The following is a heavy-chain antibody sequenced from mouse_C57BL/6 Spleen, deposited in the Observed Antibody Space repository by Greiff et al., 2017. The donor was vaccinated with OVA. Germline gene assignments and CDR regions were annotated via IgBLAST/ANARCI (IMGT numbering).Heavy chain of an antibody. CDR1: GYSITSGYY. CDR2: ISYDGSK. V-gene: IGHV3-6*01. D-gene: IGHD2-14*01. Sequence: EVQLQESGPGLVKPSQSLSLTCSVTGYSITSGYYWNWIRQFPGNKLEWMGYISYDGSKNYNPSLKNRISITRDTTKNQFFLKLNSVTTEDTATYYWANGGEYDGGYYAMDYWGQGTSVTVSS. J-gene: IGHJ4*01. CDR3: ANGGEYDGGYYAMDY.